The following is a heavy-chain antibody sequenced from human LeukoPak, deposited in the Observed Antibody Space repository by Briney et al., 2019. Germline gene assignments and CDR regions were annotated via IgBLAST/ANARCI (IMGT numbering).Heavy chain of an antibody. Sequence: SETLSLTGTVSGGSISSYYWSWIRQPPGKGLEWIGYIYYSGSTNYNPSLKSRVTISVDTSKNQFSLKLSYVTAADTAVYYCARPSYGSGSDAFDIWGQGTMVTVSS. D-gene: IGHD3-10*01. CDR2: IYYSGST. V-gene: IGHV4-59*08. CDR1: GGSISSYY. CDR3: ARPSYGSGSDAFDI. J-gene: IGHJ3*02.